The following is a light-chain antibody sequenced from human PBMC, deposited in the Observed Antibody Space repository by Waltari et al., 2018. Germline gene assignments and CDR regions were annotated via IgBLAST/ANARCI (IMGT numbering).Light chain of an antibody. CDR1: QGIGRW. V-gene: IGKV1-5*03. Sequence: DIQLTQSPSPLSASVGDRVTLTCRASQGIGRWLAWYQQKPGKTPDLLIYKASILERGVPSRFSGSGSGTEFTLTITGLQPLDVATYYCQEYDSHWSFGQGTKVEIK. J-gene: IGKJ1*01. CDR2: KAS. CDR3: QEYDSHWS.